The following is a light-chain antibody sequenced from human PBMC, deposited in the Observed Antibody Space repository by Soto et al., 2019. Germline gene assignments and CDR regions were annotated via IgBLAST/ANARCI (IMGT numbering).Light chain of an antibody. CDR1: HTITDF. CDR2: GAS. V-gene: IGKV1-39*01. Sequence: DIQMTQSPSSLSASVGDRVTITCRASHTITDFLSWYQERPGKAPKQLIYGASTLQDGVPSRFSGSGSATNFTLTISSLLRDDFATYYCQQTYSVPWTCGQGTKV. CDR3: QQTYSVPWT. J-gene: IGKJ1*01.